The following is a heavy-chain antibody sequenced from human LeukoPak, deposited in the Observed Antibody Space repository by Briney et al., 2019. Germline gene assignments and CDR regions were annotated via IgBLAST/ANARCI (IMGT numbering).Heavy chain of an antibody. V-gene: IGHV1-18*01. D-gene: IGHD4-17*01. J-gene: IGHJ6*02. Sequence: ASVKVSCKASGYTFTSHGISWVRQAPGQGLEWMGWISAYNGNTNYAQKLQGRVTMTTDTSTSTAYMELRSLRSDDTAVYYCARTITVTTSGYYYGMDVWGQGTTVTVSS. CDR1: GYTFTSHG. CDR2: ISAYNGNT. CDR3: ARTITVTTSGYYYGMDV.